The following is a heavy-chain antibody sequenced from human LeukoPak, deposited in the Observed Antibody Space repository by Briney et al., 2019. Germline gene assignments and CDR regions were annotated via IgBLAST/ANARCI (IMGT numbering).Heavy chain of an antibody. CDR2: IKSKTDGGTT. CDR3: TTDFSGYDRTHYYYGMDV. J-gene: IGHJ6*02. CDR1: GFTFSSHA. Sequence: PGGSLRLSCAASGFTFSSHAMSWVRQAPGKGLEWVGRIKSKTDGGTTDYAAPVKGRFTISRDDSKNTLYLQMNSLKTEDTAVYYCTTDFSGYDRTHYYYGMDVWGQGTTVTVSS. D-gene: IGHD5-12*01. V-gene: IGHV3-15*01.